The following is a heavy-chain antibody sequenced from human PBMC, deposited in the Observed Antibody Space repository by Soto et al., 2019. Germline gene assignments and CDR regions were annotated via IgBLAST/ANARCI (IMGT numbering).Heavy chain of an antibody. V-gene: IGHV1-8*01. CDR2: MNPNSGNT. Sequence: QVQLVQSGAEVKKPGASVKVSCKASGYTFTSYDINWVRQATGQGLEWMGWMNPNSGNTGYAQKFQGRVTMTRNTSLRTVYMGLSSLRSDDTAVYYCARVHSEDDSSCYPLAYWGQGTVVAVGS. J-gene: IGHJ4*02. CDR1: GYTFTSYD. D-gene: IGHD3-22*01. CDR3: ARVHSEDDSSCYPLAY.